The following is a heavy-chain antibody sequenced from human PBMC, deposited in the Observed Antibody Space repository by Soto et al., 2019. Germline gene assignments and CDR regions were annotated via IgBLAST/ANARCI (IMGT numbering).Heavy chain of an antibody. D-gene: IGHD3-3*01. Sequence: GGSLRLSCAASGFTFSDYYMSWIRQAPGKGLEWVSYISSSGSTIYYADSVKGRFTISRDNAKNSLYLQMNSLRAEDTAVYYCARGNDFWSGSLYHFDYWGQGTLVTVSS. CDR2: ISSSGSTI. V-gene: IGHV3-11*01. J-gene: IGHJ4*02. CDR3: ARGNDFWSGSLYHFDY. CDR1: GFTFSDYY.